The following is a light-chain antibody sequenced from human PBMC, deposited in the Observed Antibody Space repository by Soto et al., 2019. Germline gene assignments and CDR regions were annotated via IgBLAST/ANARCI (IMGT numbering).Light chain of an antibody. V-gene: IGLV2-23*01. CDR3: FSFTSTNTHV. Sequence: QSALTQPASVSGSPGQSVTISCTGTSSDFGSYKFVSWYQHHPGTVPKVIIYETSKRPSGVSDRFSGSKSGNTASLTISGLQAEDKADYYCFSFTSTNTHVFGSGTKLTVL. J-gene: IGLJ1*01. CDR2: ETS. CDR1: SSDFGSYKF.